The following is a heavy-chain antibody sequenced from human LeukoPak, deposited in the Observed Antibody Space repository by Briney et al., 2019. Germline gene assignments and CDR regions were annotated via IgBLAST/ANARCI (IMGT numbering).Heavy chain of an antibody. V-gene: IGHV1-69*05. D-gene: IGHD2-2*01. J-gene: IGHJ6*03. CDR1: GGTFSSYA. Sequence: SVKVSCKASGGTFSSYAISWVRQAPGQGLEWMGGIIPIFGTANYAQKFQGRVTITTDESTSTAYMELSSLRSEDTAVYYCARGRWVVPAGTSYYYYYYYMDVWGKGTTVTVSS. CDR2: IIPIFGTA. CDR3: ARGRWVVPAGTSYYYYYYYMDV.